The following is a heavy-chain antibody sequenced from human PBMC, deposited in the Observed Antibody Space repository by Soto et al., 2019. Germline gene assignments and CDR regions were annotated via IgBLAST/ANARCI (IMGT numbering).Heavy chain of an antibody. Sequence: PGGSLRLSCAASGFTFSIYWMHLVRQAPGKGLVWVSRIDSDGSTTNYADSVKGRFTIFRDNAKNTLYLQMNSLGAEDTAVYFCAREYNSTYPSDTWGQGILVTVSS. CDR1: GFTFSIYW. CDR2: IDSDGSTT. CDR3: AREYNSTYPSDT. V-gene: IGHV3-74*01. D-gene: IGHD1-7*01. J-gene: IGHJ5*02.